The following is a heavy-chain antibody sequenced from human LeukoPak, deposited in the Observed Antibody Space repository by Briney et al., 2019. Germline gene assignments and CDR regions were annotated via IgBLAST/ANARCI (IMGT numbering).Heavy chain of an antibody. D-gene: IGHD6-13*01. CDR3: ARGVGSSWPGWFDP. V-gene: IGHV3-48*03. Sequence: GGSLRLSCAASGFTFSNYELNWVREAPGKGLEWVSYISHSGRTIYSADSVKGRFTISRDNAKNSLYLQMNSLRAEDTAVYYCARGVGSSWPGWFDPWGQGTLVTVSS. J-gene: IGHJ5*02. CDR2: ISHSGRTI. CDR1: GFTFSNYE.